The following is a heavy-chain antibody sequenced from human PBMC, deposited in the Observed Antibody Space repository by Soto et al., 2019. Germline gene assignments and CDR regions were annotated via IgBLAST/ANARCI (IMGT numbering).Heavy chain of an antibody. Sequence: SETLSLTCTVSGGSISSYYWSWIRQPPGKGLEWIGYIYYSGSTNYNPSLKSRVTISVDTSKNQFSLKLSSVTAADTAVYYCTREKITGLFDYWGRGPLVTVSS. J-gene: IGHJ4*02. CDR1: GGSISSYY. CDR3: TREKITGLFDY. D-gene: IGHD2-8*02. CDR2: IYYSGST. V-gene: IGHV4-59*01.